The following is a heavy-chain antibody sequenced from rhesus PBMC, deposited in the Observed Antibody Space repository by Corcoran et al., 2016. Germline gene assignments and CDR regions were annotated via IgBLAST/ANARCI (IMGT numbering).Heavy chain of an antibody. CDR2: SSNGGGST. CDR3: ARDGAGPFDY. J-gene: IGHJ4*01. V-gene: IGHV3-178*01. D-gene: IGHD6-31*01. Sequence: EVQLVESGGGLAKPGGSLRLSCAASGFTFSDYYMDWVRQAPGKGLEWVSRSSNGGGSTWYADSVKGRFTISRENAKNTLYLQMSSLRVEDTAVYYCARDGAGPFDYWGQGVLVTVSS. CDR1: GFTFSDYY.